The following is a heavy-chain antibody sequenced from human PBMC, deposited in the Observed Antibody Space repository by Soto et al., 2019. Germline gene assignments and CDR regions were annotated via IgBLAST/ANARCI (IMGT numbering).Heavy chain of an antibody. Sequence: QVQLQQWGAGLLKPSETLSLTCAVYGGSFSGYYWSWIRQPPGKGLEWIGEINHSGSTNYNPSLKIRVTISVDTSKSQFSLKLSSVTAADTAVYYCARGRGGLVRFDYWGQGTLVTVSS. D-gene: IGHD3-9*01. J-gene: IGHJ4*02. CDR2: INHSGST. CDR3: ARGRGGLVRFDY. V-gene: IGHV4-34*01. CDR1: GGSFSGYY.